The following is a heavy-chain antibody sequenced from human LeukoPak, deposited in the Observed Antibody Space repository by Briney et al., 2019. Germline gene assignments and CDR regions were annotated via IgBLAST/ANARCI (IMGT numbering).Heavy chain of an antibody. CDR2: IWYDGNNK. J-gene: IGHJ4*02. Sequence: GGSLRLSCAASGFTFSSFGMHWVRQAPGKGLEWVAVIWYDGNNKYYADSVKGRFTISRDNSKNTLYLQMNSLRAEDTAVYYCARAFTSTGYYYVEYWGQGTLVAVSS. V-gene: IGHV3-33*01. CDR3: ARAFTSTGYYYVEY. D-gene: IGHD3-22*01. CDR1: GFTFSSFG.